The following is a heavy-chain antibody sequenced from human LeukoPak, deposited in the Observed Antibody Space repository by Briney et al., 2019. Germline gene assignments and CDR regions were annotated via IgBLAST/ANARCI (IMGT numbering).Heavy chain of an antibody. CDR2: ISSSSTYI. V-gene: IGHV3-21*01. J-gene: IGHJ5*01. CDR1: GFIFSSFS. D-gene: IGHD3-10*01. CDR3: ARDFPSRSGEGFDF. Sequence: PGGSLRLSCAASGFIFSSFSMNWVRQVPGKGLEWVSSISSSSTYIFYADSVKGRFSISRDDAKNSLYLQMNSLRAEDTAVYYCARDFPSRSGEGFDFWGQGTLVTVSS.